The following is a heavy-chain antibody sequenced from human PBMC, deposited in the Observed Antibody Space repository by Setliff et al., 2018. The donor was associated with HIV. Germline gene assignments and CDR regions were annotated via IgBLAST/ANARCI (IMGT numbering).Heavy chain of an antibody. J-gene: IGHJ6*02. Sequence: GGSLRLSCAASGFTFSSYAMHWVRQAPGKGLEWVSVISYDGSNKYYADSVKGRFTISRDNSKNTLYLQMNSLRAEDRAVYYCATATVVKWVDYYGMDVWGQGTTVTVSS. CDR1: GFTFSSYA. V-gene: IGHV3-30-3*01. CDR3: ATATVVKWVDYYGMDV. D-gene: IGHD1-26*01. CDR2: ISYDGSNK.